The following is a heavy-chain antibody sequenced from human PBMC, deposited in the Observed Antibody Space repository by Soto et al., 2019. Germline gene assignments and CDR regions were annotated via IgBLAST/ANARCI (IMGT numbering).Heavy chain of an antibody. CDR3: ARDNLAFQGAFDL. D-gene: IGHD3-16*01. J-gene: IGHJ4*02. Sequence: PGGSLRLSRAASGFVFSDFQFNWVRQAPGGGLEWLSSITGTSAFTEYAESIEGRFTISRDNPNKLLFLHVDNLRPEDTAVYYCARDNLAFQGAFDLWGQGTLVTVSS. CDR2: ITGTSAFT. CDR1: GFVFSDFQ. V-gene: IGHV3-21*01.